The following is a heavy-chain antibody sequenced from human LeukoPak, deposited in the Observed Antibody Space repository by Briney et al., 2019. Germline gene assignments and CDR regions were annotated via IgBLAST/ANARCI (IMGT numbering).Heavy chain of an antibody. J-gene: IGHJ4*02. CDR3: AREKWELRGGAFDY. CDR2: ISYAGSNK. Sequence: SGGSLRLSCAASGFTFSSYAMHWVRQAPGKGLEWVAVISYAGSNKYYADSVKGRFTISRDNSKNTLYLQMNSLRAEDTAVYYCAREKWELRGGAFDYWGQGTLVTVSS. V-gene: IGHV3-30-3*01. D-gene: IGHD1-26*01. CDR1: GFTFSSYA.